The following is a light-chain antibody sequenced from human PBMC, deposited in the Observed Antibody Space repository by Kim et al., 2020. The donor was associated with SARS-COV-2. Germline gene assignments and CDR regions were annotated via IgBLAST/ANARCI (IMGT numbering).Light chain of an antibody. V-gene: IGLV3-21*04. J-gene: IGLJ2*01. CDR2: YDS. CDR3: QVWDSSSDHVV. Sequence: APRKTATITCGGKNIGSKSVPWYQQKPGQAPVLVIYYDSDRPSGIPERFSGSNSGNTATLTIRRVEAGDEADYYCQVWDSSSDHVVFGGGTQLTVL. CDR1: NIGSKS.